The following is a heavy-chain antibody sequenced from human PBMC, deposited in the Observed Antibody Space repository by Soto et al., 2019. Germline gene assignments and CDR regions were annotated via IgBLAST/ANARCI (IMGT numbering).Heavy chain of an antibody. CDR1: GGSISSGDYY. CDR2: IYYSGST. Sequence: SETLSLTCPVSGGSISSGDYYWSWIRQPPGKGLEWIGYIYYSGSTYYNPSLKSRVTISVDTSKNQFSLKLSSVTAADTAVYYCARELPSGSYSWWFHPWGQGTLVTVSS. J-gene: IGHJ5*02. CDR3: ARELPSGSYSWWFHP. V-gene: IGHV4-30-4*01. D-gene: IGHD1-26*01.